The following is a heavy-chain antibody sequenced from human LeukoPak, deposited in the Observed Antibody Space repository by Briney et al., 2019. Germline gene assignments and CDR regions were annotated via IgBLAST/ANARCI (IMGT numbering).Heavy chain of an antibody. J-gene: IGHJ6*03. Sequence: SETLSLTCTVSGGSISSGGYYWSWIRQPPGKGLEWIGYIYHSGSTYYNPSLKSRVTISVDRSKNQFSLKLSSVTAADTAVYYCASYVTRGNYCYYYYYMDVWGKGTTVTVSS. D-gene: IGHD3-10*01. CDR2: IYHSGST. CDR1: GGSISSGGYY. CDR3: ASYVTRGNYCYYYYYMDV. V-gene: IGHV4-30-2*01.